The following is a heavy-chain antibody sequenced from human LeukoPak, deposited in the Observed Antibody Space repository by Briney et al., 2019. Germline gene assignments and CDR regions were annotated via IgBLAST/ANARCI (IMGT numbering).Heavy chain of an antibody. CDR1: GGSISSSSYY. Sequence: SSETLSLTCTVSGGSISSSSYYWGWIRQPPGKGLEWIGSIYYSGSTYYNPSLKSRVTISVDTSKNQFSLKLSSVTAADTAVYYCARRGITMVRGVISQVNWFDPWGQGTLVTVSS. CDR3: ARRGITMVRGVISQVNWFDP. D-gene: IGHD3-10*01. V-gene: IGHV4-39*01. J-gene: IGHJ5*02. CDR2: IYYSGST.